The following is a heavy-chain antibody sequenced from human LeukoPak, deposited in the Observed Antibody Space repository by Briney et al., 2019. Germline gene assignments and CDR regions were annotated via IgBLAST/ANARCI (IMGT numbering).Heavy chain of an antibody. CDR2: INPNSGGT. Sequence: ASVKVSCKASGYTFTSYGISWVRQAPGQGLEWMGWINPNSGGTNYAQKFQGRVTMTRDTSISTAYMELSRLRSDDTAVYYCARLGNTMVRGVINWFDPWGQGTLVTVSS. CDR3: ARLGNTMVRGVINWFDP. J-gene: IGHJ5*02. V-gene: IGHV1-2*02. D-gene: IGHD3-10*01. CDR1: GYTFTSYG.